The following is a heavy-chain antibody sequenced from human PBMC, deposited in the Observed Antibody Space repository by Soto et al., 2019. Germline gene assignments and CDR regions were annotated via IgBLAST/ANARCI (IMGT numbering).Heavy chain of an antibody. CDR1: NGSISSGGYS. CDR3: ARAPPGPAPRWGV. Sequence: SETLSLTCTVSNGSISSGGYSWSWIRQTPGKGLEWIGYIYPTGKTYYNPSLKNRATLSIDTSQNQFSLQLTSVTAADTAVYYCARAPPGPAPRWGVWGQGTTVTVSS. CDR2: IYPTGKT. V-gene: IGHV4-30-2*01. J-gene: IGHJ6*02. D-gene: IGHD3-16*01.